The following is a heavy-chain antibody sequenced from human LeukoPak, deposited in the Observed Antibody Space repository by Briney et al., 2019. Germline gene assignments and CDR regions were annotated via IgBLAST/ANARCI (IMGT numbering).Heavy chain of an antibody. CDR2: INHSGST. CDR1: GGSFSGYY. Sequence: PSETLSLTCAVYGGSFSGYYWSWIRQPPGKGLEWIGEINHSGSTNYNPSLKSRVTISVDTSKNQLSLKLSSVTAADTAVYYCARLAGMGFCYYYYMDVWGKGATVTVSS. J-gene: IGHJ6*03. V-gene: IGHV4-34*01. D-gene: IGHD6-19*01. CDR3: ARLAGMGFCYYYYMDV.